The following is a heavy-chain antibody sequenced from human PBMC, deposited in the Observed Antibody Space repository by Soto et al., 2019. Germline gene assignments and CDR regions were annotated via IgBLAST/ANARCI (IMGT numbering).Heavy chain of an antibody. Sequence: SETLSLTCTVSGVSVSSGDYYWSWIRQPPWKGLEWIGYIYYTGRTYYNPSLKSRVIISVDTSKNQFSLKLSSVTAAEKAVYYCARAHYDILTGYPTNAFDIWGQGXMVTV. D-gene: IGHD3-9*01. CDR1: GVSVSSGDYY. CDR3: ARAHYDILTGYPTNAFDI. J-gene: IGHJ3*02. CDR2: IYYTGRT. V-gene: IGHV4-30-4*01.